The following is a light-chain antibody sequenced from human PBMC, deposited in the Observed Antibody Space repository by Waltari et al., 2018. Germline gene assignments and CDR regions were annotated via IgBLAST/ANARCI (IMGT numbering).Light chain of an antibody. V-gene: IGKV1-33*01. CDR3: QQRENLPYS. Sequence: DIQMTQSPSSLSTSVGDRVTITCQASQGINKYLNLYQQKPGKPPKLLIYDSSTLERGVPSRFSGDGYGTDFTFTISSLQPEDVGTYYCQQRENLPYSFGQGTKLEIK. J-gene: IGKJ2*03. CDR2: DSS. CDR1: QGINKY.